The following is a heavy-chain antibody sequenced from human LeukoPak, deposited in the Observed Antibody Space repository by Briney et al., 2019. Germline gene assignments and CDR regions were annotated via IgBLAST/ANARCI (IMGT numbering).Heavy chain of an antibody. J-gene: IGHJ4*02. D-gene: IGHD3-3*01. CDR2: IYYSGST. CDR1: GGSISGYY. Sequence: SETLSLTCTVSGGSISGYYWSWIRQHPGKGLEWIGYIYYSGSTYYNPSLKSRVTISVDTSKNQFSLKLSSVTAADTAVYYCAREGGFYRPLDYSGQGTLVTVSS. CDR3: AREGGFYRPLDY. V-gene: IGHV4-31*03.